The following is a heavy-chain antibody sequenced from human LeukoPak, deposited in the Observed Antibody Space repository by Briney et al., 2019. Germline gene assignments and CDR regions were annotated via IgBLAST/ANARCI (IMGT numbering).Heavy chain of an antibody. Sequence: GGSLRLSCAASGFTFSNYAMSWVRQAPGKGLEWVSSISVSGGSTYYADSVKGRFTISRDNSKNTLHLQTNSQRVEDTAVYFCAKGTTTDDAAFDIWGQGTMVTVSS. J-gene: IGHJ3*02. V-gene: IGHV3-23*01. CDR1: GFTFSNYA. D-gene: IGHD4-17*01. CDR2: ISVSGGST. CDR3: AKGTTTDDAAFDI.